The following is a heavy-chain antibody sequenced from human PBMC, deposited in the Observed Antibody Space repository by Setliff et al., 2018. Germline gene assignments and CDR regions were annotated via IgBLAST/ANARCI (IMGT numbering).Heavy chain of an antibody. CDR1: EYIFTNYW. V-gene: IGHV5-51*01. D-gene: IGHD2-2*01. CDR3: TRHEDRNKCTSSSCYRENDAFDV. CDR2: IYPGDSDT. Sequence: GESLKISCKASEYIFTNYWIGWVSQMPGKGLEWMGVIYPGDSDTRYSPSFQGQVTISADKSINTAYLQWSSLKASDTAIYYCTRHEDRNKCTSSSCYRENDAFDVWGQGAMVTVSS. J-gene: IGHJ3*01.